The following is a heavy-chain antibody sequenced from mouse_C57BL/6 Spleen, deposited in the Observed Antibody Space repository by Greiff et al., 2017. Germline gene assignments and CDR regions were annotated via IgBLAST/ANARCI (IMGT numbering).Heavy chain of an antibody. V-gene: IGHV1-72*01. CDR3: ARRATMKDDYDRNYYAMDY. CDR1: GYTFTSYW. D-gene: IGHD2-4*01. CDR2: IDPNSGGT. Sequence: QVQLQQPGAELVKPGASVKLSCKASGYTFTSYWMHWVKQRPGRGLEWIGRIDPNSGGTKYNEKFKSKATLTVDKPSSTAYMQLSSLTSEDSAVYYCARRATMKDDYDRNYYAMDYWGQGTSVTVSS. J-gene: IGHJ4*01.